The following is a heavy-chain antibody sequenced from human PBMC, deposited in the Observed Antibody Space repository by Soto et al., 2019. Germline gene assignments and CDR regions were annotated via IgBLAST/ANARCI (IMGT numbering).Heavy chain of an antibody. CDR3: ARVAYNWNRDFDY. CDR1: GGSISSGGYY. Sequence: QVQLQQSGPGLVKPSQTLSLTCTVSGGSISSGGYYWSWIRQHPGEVLEWIGYIHYSGSTDYNPSLNSRVTISVVTSKNQFFLKLSSVTAADTSVYYCARVAYNWNRDFDYWGQGTLVTVSS. CDR2: IHYSGST. J-gene: IGHJ4*02. D-gene: IGHD1-20*01. V-gene: IGHV4-31*03.